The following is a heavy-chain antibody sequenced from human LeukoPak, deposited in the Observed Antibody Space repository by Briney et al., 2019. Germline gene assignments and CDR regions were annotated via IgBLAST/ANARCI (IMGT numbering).Heavy chain of an antibody. V-gene: IGHV3-23*01. J-gene: IGHJ4*02. Sequence: GSLRLSCAASGFTFSSYAMSWVRQAPGKGLEWVSAISGSGGSTYYADSVKGRFTISRDNAKNSLYLQMNSLRAEDTAVYYCARSAPYYYGSGSYSPDYWGQGTLSPSPQ. CDR3: ARSAPYYYGSGSYSPDY. D-gene: IGHD3-10*01. CDR2: ISGSGGST. CDR1: GFTFSSYA.